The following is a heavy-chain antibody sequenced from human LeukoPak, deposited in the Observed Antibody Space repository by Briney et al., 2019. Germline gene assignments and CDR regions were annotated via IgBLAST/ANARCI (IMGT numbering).Heavy chain of an antibody. CDR2: ISYDGSNQ. J-gene: IGHJ6*03. V-gene: IGHV3-30-3*01. CDR3: AKDSVYAGYYYYMDV. D-gene: IGHD3-10*01. Sequence: PGRSLRLSCAASGFTFSSYAMHWVRQAPGKGLEWVAVISYDGSNQYYADSVKGRFTISRDNSKNMLYLQMNSLRAEDTAVYYCAKDSVYAGYYYYMDVWGKGTTVTVSS. CDR1: GFTFSSYA.